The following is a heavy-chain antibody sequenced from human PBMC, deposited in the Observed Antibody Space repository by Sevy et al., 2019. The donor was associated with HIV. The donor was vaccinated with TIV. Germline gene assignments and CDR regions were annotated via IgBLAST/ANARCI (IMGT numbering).Heavy chain of an antibody. CDR1: GFTFSNYA. V-gene: IGHV3-23*01. CDR2: ISGSADAT. J-gene: IGHJ4*02. Sequence: GGSLRLSCAASGFTFSNYAMSWVRQTPGKGLEWVSAISGSADATYYTDSVKGRFNISRDNSKNTVYLQMNSLRAEDTAVYYCVKEVSQYSYSDYWGQGTLVTVSS. CDR3: VKEVSQYSYSDY. D-gene: IGHD5-18*01.